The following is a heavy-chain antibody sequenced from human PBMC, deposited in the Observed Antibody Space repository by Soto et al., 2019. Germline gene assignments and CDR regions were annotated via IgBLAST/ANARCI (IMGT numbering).Heavy chain of an antibody. D-gene: IGHD6-6*01. CDR1: GGSISSSSYY. V-gene: IGHV4-39*01. CDR3: ARHLEYSSSWGKYGMDV. J-gene: IGHJ6*02. Sequence: PSETLSLTCTVSGGSISSSSYYWGWIRQPPGKGLEWIGSIYYSGSTYYNPSLKSRVTISVDTSKNQFSLKLSSVTAADTAVYYCARHLEYSSSWGKYGMDVWGQATTVTVYS. CDR2: IYYSGST.